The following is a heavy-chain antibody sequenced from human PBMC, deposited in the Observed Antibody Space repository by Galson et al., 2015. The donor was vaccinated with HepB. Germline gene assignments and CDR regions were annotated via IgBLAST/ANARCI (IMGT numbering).Heavy chain of an antibody. CDR3: ARGEAGIVVVPAALDAFDI. D-gene: IGHD2-2*01. J-gene: IGHJ3*02. CDR2: ISAYNGNT. V-gene: IGHV1-18*04. Sequence: SVKVSCKASGYTFATYGISWARQAPGQGLEWMGWISAYNGNTNYAQKLQGRVTMTTDTSTSTAYMELRSLRSDDTAVYYCARGEAGIVVVPAALDAFDIWGQGTMVTVSS. CDR1: GYTFATYG.